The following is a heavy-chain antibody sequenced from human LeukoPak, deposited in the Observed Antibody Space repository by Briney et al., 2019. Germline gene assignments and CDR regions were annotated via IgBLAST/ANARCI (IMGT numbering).Heavy chain of an antibody. CDR2: INPSGGST. V-gene: IGHV1-46*01. Sequence: ASVKVSCKASGYTFTSYYMHWVRQAPGQGLEWMGIINPSGGSTSYAQKFQGRVTMTRDTSTSTVYMELSRLRSDDTAVYYCARGGWERGYFQHWGQGTLVTVSS. D-gene: IGHD1-26*01. J-gene: IGHJ1*01. CDR1: GYTFTSYY. CDR3: ARGGWERGYFQH.